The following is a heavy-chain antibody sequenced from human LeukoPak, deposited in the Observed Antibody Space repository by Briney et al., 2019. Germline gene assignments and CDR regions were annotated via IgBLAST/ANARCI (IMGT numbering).Heavy chain of an antibody. Sequence: GASVKVSCKASGYTFTSYQIHWVRQAPGQGLEWMGRIIPILGIANYAQKFQGRVTITADKSTSTAYMELSSLRSEDTAVYYCARDLGIAYDSSGYYPGRVDYWGQGTLVTVSS. V-gene: IGHV1-69*04. CDR1: GYTFTSYQ. CDR3: ARDLGIAYDSSGYYPGRVDY. J-gene: IGHJ4*02. CDR2: IIPILGIA. D-gene: IGHD3-22*01.